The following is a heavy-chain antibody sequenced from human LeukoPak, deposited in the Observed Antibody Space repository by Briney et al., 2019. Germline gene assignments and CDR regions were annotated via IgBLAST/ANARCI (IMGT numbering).Heavy chain of an antibody. CDR1: GFTFSSYD. CDR3: ARVPSDY. Sequence: GGSLRLSCAASGFTFSSYDMHWVRHATGKGLEWVSAIGTAGDTYYPGSVKGRFTISRDNAKNSLYLQMNSLRAEDTAVYYCARVPSDYRGPGTLVTVSS. CDR2: IGTAGDT. J-gene: IGHJ4*02. V-gene: IGHV3-13*01.